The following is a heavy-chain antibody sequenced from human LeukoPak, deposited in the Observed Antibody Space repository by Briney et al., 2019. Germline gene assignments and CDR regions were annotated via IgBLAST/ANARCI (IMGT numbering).Heavy chain of an antibody. Sequence: KPSETLSLTCTVSGGSISSGSYYWSWIRQPAGKGLEWIGRIYTSGSTNYNPSLKSRVTISVDTSKNQFSLKLNSVTAADTAVYYCARGSQLWFGEYPWAFDYWGQGTLVTVSS. D-gene: IGHD3-10*01. J-gene: IGHJ4*02. V-gene: IGHV4-61*02. CDR1: GGSISSGSYY. CDR2: IYTSGST. CDR3: ARGSQLWFGEYPWAFDY.